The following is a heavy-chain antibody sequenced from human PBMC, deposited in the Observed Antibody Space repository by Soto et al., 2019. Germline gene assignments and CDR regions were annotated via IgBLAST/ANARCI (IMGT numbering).Heavy chain of an antibody. CDR3: AKGISIVVVPATPDY. Sequence: VQLVESGGGVVQPGRSLRLSCAASGFTFSSYGMHWVRQAPGKGLEWVAVISYDGSNKYYADSVKGRFTISRDNSKNTLYLQMNSLRAEDTAVYYCAKGISIVVVPATPDYWGQGTLVTVSS. V-gene: IGHV3-30*18. CDR1: GFTFSSYG. J-gene: IGHJ4*02. CDR2: ISYDGSNK. D-gene: IGHD2-2*01.